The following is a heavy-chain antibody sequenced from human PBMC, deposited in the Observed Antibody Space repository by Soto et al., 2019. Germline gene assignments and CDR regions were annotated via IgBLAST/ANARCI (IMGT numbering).Heavy chain of an antibody. D-gene: IGHD3-9*01. CDR1: GFTFSSYS. Sequence: EVQLVESGGGLVKPGGSLRLSCAASGFTFSSYSMNWVRQAPGKGLEWVSSISSSSSYIYYADSVKGRFTISRDNAKDSLYLQMNSLRAEDTAVYYCARDYYEILTGYYMGVLHFDYWGQGTLVTVSS. V-gene: IGHV3-21*01. CDR2: ISSSSSYI. CDR3: ARDYYEILTGYYMGVLHFDY. J-gene: IGHJ4*02.